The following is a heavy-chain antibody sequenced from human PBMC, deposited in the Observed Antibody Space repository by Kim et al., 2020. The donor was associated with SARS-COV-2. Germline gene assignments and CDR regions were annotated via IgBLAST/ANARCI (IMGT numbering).Heavy chain of an antibody. Sequence: YYADSVKGRFTISRDNSKNTLYLQMNSLRAEDTAVYYCARVRRGSGSYGYWGQGTLVTVSS. CDR3: ARVRRGSGSYGY. D-gene: IGHD3-10*01. J-gene: IGHJ4*02. V-gene: IGHV3-30*01.